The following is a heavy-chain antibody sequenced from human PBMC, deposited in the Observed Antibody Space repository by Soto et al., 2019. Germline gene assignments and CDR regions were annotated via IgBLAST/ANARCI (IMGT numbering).Heavy chain of an antibody. D-gene: IGHD3-22*01. CDR1: GYTFTSYG. V-gene: IGHV1-18*01. CDR2: ISAYNGNT. J-gene: IGHJ3*02. CDR3: ARVPGSYYDSSGSSSAFDI. Sequence: QVQLVQSGAEVKKPGASVKVSCKASGYTFTSYGISWVRLAPGQGLEWMGWISAYNGNTNYAQKLQGRVTMTTDTSTSTAYMELRSLRSDDTAVYYCARVPGSYYDSSGSSSAFDIWGQGTMVTVSS.